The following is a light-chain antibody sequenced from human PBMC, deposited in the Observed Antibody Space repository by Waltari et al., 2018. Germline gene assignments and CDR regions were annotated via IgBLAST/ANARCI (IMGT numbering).Light chain of an antibody. V-gene: IGLV1-40*01. Sequence: QSVLTQPPPVSGAPGQRVTISCTGSGPNIGAGDDVHWYQQLPRAAPKLLIYGSTSRPLGVPDRFFGSTSGTSASLAITGLQAEDEADYYCQSYDTSLRVVFGGGTKLTVL. CDR1: GPNIGAGDD. CDR2: GST. CDR3: QSYDTSLRVV. J-gene: IGLJ3*02.